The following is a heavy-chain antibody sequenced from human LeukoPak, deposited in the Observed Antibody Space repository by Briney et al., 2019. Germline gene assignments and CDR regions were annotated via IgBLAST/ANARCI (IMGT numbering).Heavy chain of an antibody. V-gene: IGHV3-53*01. J-gene: IGHJ4*02. CDR2: IYSGGST. D-gene: IGHD2-2*01. CDR3: ARANYQLLFDY. Sequence: GGSLRLSCAASGFTVSSNYMSWVRQAPGKGLEWVSVIYSGGSTYYADSVKGRFTISRDNSKNTLYLQMNSLRAEDTAVYYCARANYQLLFDYWGQGTLVTVSS. CDR1: GFTVSSNY.